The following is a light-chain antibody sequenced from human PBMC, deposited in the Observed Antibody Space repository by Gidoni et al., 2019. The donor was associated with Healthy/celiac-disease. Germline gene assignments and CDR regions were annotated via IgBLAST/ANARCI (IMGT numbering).Light chain of an antibody. CDR3: SSYTSSSTLVV. CDR2: EAS. Sequence: QSALTQPASVSGSPGQSITISCTGTSSDVGGYNYVPWYQQHPGKAPKLMIYEASNRPSGVPDRFSGSKSGNTASLTISGLQAEDEADYYCSSYTSSSTLVVFGGGTKLTVL. CDR1: SSDVGGYNY. V-gene: IGLV2-14*01. J-gene: IGLJ2*01.